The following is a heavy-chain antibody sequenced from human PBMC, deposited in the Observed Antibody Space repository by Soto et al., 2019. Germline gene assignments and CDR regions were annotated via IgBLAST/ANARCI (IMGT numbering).Heavy chain of an antibody. CDR2: INPNGGGT. Sequence: ASVKVSCKASGFIFIAYYLHWVRQAPGHGLEWMGRINPNGGGTIYAQKFQGRVTMTTDTSSSTAYLELRGLRSDDTAIYYCAKGGLYDYVWGTSFDPWGQGTLVTVSS. D-gene: IGHD3-16*01. V-gene: IGHV1-2*06. J-gene: IGHJ5*02. CDR3: AKGGLYDYVWGTSFDP. CDR1: GFIFIAYY.